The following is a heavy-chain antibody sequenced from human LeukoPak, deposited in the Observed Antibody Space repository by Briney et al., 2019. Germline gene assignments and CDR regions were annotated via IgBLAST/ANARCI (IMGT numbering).Heavy chain of an antibody. D-gene: IGHD3-3*01. CDR3: AKGLPYDFWSGYVFDY. CDR1: GFTFSSYA. Sequence: PGGSLRLSCAASGFTFSSYAMSWVRQAPGKGLEWVSAISGSGGSTYYADSVKGRSTISRDNSKNTLYLQMNSLRAEDTAVYYCAKGLPYDFWSGYVFDYWGQGTLVTVSS. CDR2: ISGSGGST. V-gene: IGHV3-23*01. J-gene: IGHJ4*02.